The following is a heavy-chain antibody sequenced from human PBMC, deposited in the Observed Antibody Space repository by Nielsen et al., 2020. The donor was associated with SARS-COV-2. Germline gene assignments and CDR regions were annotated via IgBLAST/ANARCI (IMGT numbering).Heavy chain of an antibody. CDR2: TYYRSKWYN. J-gene: IGHJ6*03. Sequence: SQTLSLTCAISGDSVSSNSAAWNWLRQSPSRGLEWLGRTYYRSKWYNDYAVSVKSRITINPDTSKNQFSLQLNPVTPEDTAVYYCARARGAYGDYYYYYYTDVWGKGTTVTVSS. CDR1: GDSVSSNSAA. V-gene: IGHV6-1*01. D-gene: IGHD4-17*01. CDR3: ARARGAYGDYYYYYYTDV.